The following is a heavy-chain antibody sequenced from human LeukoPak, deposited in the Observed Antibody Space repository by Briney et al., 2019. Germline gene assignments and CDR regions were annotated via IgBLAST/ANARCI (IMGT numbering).Heavy chain of an antibody. CDR1: GGSLSTYY. D-gene: IGHD1-26*01. CDR2: IYYTGST. CDR3: ARGGNYWPQWWFDP. J-gene: IGHJ5*02. V-gene: IGHV4-59*01. Sequence: SETLSLTCTGSGGSLSTYYWSWIRQPPGKGLEWIGYIYYTGSTSYNPSLKSRVTMSLDPSKNQFSLELNSVTPADPAVYYCARGGNYWPQWWFDPWGRGTLVSVSS.